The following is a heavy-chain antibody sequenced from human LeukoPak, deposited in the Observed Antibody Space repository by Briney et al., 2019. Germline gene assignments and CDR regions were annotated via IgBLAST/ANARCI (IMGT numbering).Heavy chain of an antibody. CDR1: GFTFSSYA. V-gene: IGHV3-23*01. D-gene: IGHD3-9*01. CDR2: ISGSGGST. J-gene: IGHJ4*02. Sequence: GGSLRLSCAASGFTFSSYAMSWVRQAPGKGLEWVSAISGSGGSTYCADSVKGRFTISRDNSKNTLYLQMNSLRAEDTAVYYCAKECYDILTGYPPPPGYFDYWGQGTLVTVSS. CDR3: AKECYDILTGYPPPPGYFDY.